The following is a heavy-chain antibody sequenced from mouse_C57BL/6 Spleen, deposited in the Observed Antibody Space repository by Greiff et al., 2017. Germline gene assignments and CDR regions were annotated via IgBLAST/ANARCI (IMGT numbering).Heavy chain of an antibody. CDR2: ISDGGSYT. CDR1: GFTFSSYA. Sequence: EVQVVESGGGLVKPGGSLKLSCAASGFTFSSYAMSWVRQTPEKRLEWVATISDGGSYTYYPDNVKGRFTISRDNAKNNLYLQMSHLKSEDTAMYYCAREGYDYLYAMDYWGQGTSVTVSS. CDR3: AREGYDYLYAMDY. J-gene: IGHJ4*01. D-gene: IGHD2-4*01. V-gene: IGHV5-4*01.